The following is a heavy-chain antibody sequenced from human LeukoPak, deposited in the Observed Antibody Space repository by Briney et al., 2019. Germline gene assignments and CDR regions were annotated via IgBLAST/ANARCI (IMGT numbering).Heavy chain of an antibody. CDR3: ARGRVVWFGAGWYYDL. CDR2: VSPTSGKT. CDR1: GYTFTNYD. J-gene: IGHJ2*01. V-gene: IGHV1-8*01. D-gene: IGHD3-10*01. Sequence: ASVRVSCKASGYTFTNYDFNWVRQATGQGLEWLGWVSPTSGKTEYAPKFQGRVTITRDASLSTVYLDLNSLTSEDTAVYYCARGRVVWFGAGWYYDLWGPGTLVTVSS.